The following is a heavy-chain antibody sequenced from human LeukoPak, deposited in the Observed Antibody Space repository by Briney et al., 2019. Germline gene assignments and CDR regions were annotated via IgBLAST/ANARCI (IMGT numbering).Heavy chain of an antibody. D-gene: IGHD1-26*01. V-gene: IGHV1-18*01. CDR2: IRAYNGKT. J-gene: IGHJ4*02. CDR1: GFTFTSYG. Sequence: ASVKVSCKASGFTFTSYGISWVRQAPGQGLEWMGWIRAYNGKTNYAQKFQGRVTMTTDTSTSTAYMDLRSLRSDDTAVYYCARGGALTSFDSWGQGTLITVSS. CDR3: ARGGALTSFDS.